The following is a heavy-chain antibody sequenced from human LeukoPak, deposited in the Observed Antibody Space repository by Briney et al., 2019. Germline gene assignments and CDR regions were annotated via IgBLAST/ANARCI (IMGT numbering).Heavy chain of an antibody. CDR1: GGSISSYY. Sequence: SETLSLTCTVSGGSISSYYWSWIRQPPGKGLEWIGYIYYSGSTNYNPSLKSRVTISVDTSKNQFSLKLGSVNAADTAVYYCAKPTKPGYYDIFNDAFDIWGQGTMVTVSS. CDR3: AKPTKPGYYDIFNDAFDI. D-gene: IGHD3-9*01. J-gene: IGHJ3*02. CDR2: IYYSGST. V-gene: IGHV4-59*01.